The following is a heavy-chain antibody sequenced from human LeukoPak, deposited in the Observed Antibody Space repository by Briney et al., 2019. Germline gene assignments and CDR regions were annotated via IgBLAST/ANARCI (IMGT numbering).Heavy chain of an antibody. D-gene: IGHD3/OR15-3a*01. CDR3: ARDWTGRGILLWY. CDR2: INPNSGDT. Sequence: GASVKVSCKASGYTFTGYHMHWVRQAPGQGLEWMGWINPNSGDTNYAQKFQGRVTMTRDTSINTAYMEVSRLTSDDTAVYFCARDWTGRGILLWYWGQGTLVTVSS. J-gene: IGHJ4*02. V-gene: IGHV1-2*02. CDR1: GYTFTGYH.